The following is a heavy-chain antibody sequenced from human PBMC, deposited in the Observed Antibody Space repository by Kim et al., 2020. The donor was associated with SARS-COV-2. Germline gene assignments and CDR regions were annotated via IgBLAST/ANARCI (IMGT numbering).Heavy chain of an antibody. CDR3: AKDRALQRWLVSRSYYGMDV. V-gene: IGHV3-23*01. CDR2: ISGSGGST. D-gene: IGHD6-19*01. Sequence: GGSLRLSCAASGFTFSSYAMSWVRQAPGKGLEWVSAISGSGGSTYYADSVKGRFTISRANSKNTLYLQMNSLRAEDTAVYYCAKDRALQRWLVSRSYYGMDVWGQGSTVTVS. CDR1: GFTFSSYA. J-gene: IGHJ6*02.